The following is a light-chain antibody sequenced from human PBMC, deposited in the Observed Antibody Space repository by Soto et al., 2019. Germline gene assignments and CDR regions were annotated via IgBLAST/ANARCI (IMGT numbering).Light chain of an antibody. CDR1: RNDVGNYNL. V-gene: IGLV2-23*01. J-gene: IGLJ1*01. CDR2: EDS. Sequence: QSVLTQPASVSGSPGQSITVSCTGSRNDVGNYNLVSWYQQSPGKAPKLLIYEDSKRPSGVSNRFSGPKSGDTASLTISGLQTEDEADYYCCSYTGGTTAYVFGTGTKVTVL. CDR3: CSYTGGTTAYV.